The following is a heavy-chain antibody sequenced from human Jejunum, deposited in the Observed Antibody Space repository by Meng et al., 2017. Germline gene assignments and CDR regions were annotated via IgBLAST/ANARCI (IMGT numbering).Heavy chain of an antibody. CDR1: GFTFSASA. J-gene: IGHJ4*02. CDR3: ARPLRSVSGGNF. V-gene: IGHV3-73*01. CDR2: IRSKTNNYAT. Sequence: GESLKISCATSGFTFSASAVHWVRQASGKGLEWVGRIRSKTNNYATIYAASVQGRFTISRDDSKNTAYLQMNSLRAEDTAVYYCARPLRSVSGGNFWGQGTLVTVSS. D-gene: IGHD4-23*01.